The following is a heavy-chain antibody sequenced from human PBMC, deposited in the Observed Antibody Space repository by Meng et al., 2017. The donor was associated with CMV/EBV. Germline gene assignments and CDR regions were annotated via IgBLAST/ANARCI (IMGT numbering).Heavy chain of an antibody. J-gene: IGHJ4*02. V-gene: IGHV4-61*08. D-gene: IGHD3-16*02. Sequence: ESLKISCTVSGGSVSGADYYWSWIRQHPGKGLEWIGYIYYSGSTNYNPSLKSRVTISVDTSKNQFSLKLSSVTAADTAVYYCARGTMITFGGVIVYDYWGQGTLVTVSS. CDR2: IYYSGST. CDR1: GGSVSGADYY. CDR3: ARGTMITFGGVIVYDY.